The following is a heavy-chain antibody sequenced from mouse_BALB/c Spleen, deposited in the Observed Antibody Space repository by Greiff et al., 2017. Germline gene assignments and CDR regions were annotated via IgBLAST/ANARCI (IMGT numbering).Heavy chain of an antibody. Sequence: EVQRVESGPELVKPGASVKMSCKASGYTFTSYVMHWVKQKPGQGLEWIGYINPYNDGTKYNEKFKGKATLTSDKSSSTAYMELSSLTSEDSAVYYCANSYYGNFYAMDYWGQGTSVTVSS. J-gene: IGHJ4*01. CDR3: ANSYYGNFYAMDY. CDR2: INPYNDGT. CDR1: GYTFTSYV. V-gene: IGHV1-14*01. D-gene: IGHD2-10*01.